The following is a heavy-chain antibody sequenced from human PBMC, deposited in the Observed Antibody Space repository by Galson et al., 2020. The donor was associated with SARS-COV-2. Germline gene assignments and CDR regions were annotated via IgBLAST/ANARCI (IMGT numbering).Heavy chain of an antibody. CDR2: IKSKTASGTI. Sequence: GGSLRLSCAASGFTLNNAWMKWVRQAPGKGLEWVGRIKSKTASGTIDHAAPVKGRLTIPRDDLKNTLYLPMNSLKTEDTAVYYCTSYYDRRGYQLDYGGQGTLVTVSS. CDR1: GFTLNNAW. V-gene: IGHV3-15*07. D-gene: IGHD3-22*01. CDR3: TSYYDRRGYQLDY. J-gene: IGHJ4*02.